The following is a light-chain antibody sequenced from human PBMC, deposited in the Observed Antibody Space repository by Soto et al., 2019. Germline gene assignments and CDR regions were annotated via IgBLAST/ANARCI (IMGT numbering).Light chain of an antibody. V-gene: IGKV3-20*01. CDR1: ENVASNY. CDR3: QQYGTFPIT. CDR2: GAS. Sequence: IVLTRSPGTLSLSPGGISTLSCRASENVASNYLDWYQKKPGQAPRLLIYGASIRATGIPERLSGSGYGTDLTITISRMQTADFEVYYCQQYGTFPITFGHGTRLEIK. J-gene: IGKJ5*01.